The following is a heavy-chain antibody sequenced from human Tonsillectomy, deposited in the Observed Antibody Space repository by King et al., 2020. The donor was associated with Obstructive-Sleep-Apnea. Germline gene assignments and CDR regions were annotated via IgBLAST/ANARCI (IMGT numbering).Heavy chain of an antibody. V-gene: IGHV3-11*06. J-gene: IGHJ4*02. CDR1: GFTFSDYY. CDR2: ISPSSSYT. CDR3: ARAGIAAAGTSPY. Sequence: VQLVESGGGLVKPGGSLRLSCAASGFTFSDYYMTWIRQAPGKGLEWVSYISPSSSYTDYADSVKGRFTISRDNAKNSLYLQMNSLRAEDTAVYYCARAGIAAAGTSPYWGQGTLVTVSS. D-gene: IGHD6-13*01.